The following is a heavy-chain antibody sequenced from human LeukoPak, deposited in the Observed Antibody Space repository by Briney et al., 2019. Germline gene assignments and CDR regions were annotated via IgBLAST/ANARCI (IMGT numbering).Heavy chain of an antibody. D-gene: IGHD3-3*01. CDR3: ASPEGPDFWSGSLDY. CDR2: ISGRGGST. J-gene: IGHJ4*02. CDR1: GFTFSSYA. Sequence: GGSLRLSCAASGFTFSSYAMSWVRQAPGKGLEWVSAISGRGGSTYYADSVKGRFTISRDNSKNTLYLQMNSLRAEDTAVYYCASPEGPDFWSGSLDYWGQGTLVTVSS. V-gene: IGHV3-23*01.